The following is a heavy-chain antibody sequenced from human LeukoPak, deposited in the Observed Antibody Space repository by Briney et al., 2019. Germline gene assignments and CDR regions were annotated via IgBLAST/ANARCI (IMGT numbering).Heavy chain of an antibody. CDR3: ARGVSAILGYDFWSGYLGYYYYYMDV. J-gene: IGHJ6*03. D-gene: IGHD3-3*01. Sequence: ASVKVSCKASGYTFTGYYMHWVRQAPGQGLEWMGWINPNSGGTNYAQKFQGRVTMTTDTSTSTAYMELRSLRSDDTAVYYCARGVSAILGYDFWSGYLGYYYYYMDVWGKGTTVTVSS. V-gene: IGHV1-2*02. CDR1: GYTFTGYY. CDR2: INPNSGGT.